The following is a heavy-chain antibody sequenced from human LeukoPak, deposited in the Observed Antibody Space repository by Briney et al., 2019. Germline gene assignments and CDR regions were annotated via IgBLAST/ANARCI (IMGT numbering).Heavy chain of an antibody. D-gene: IGHD2-2*02. CDR3: AKEIAFCNSNPCYKPNDS. CDR1: GFTFTTYA. J-gene: IGHJ4*02. Sequence: SGGSLRLSCAASGFTFTTYAMSWVRQAPGKGLEWVSTISGSGGSTDYADSVKGRFTISRDNSKNTLYLQMNSLRVEDTAVYYCAKEIAFCNSNPCYKPNDSWGQGTLVTVSS. V-gene: IGHV3-23*01. CDR2: ISGSGGST.